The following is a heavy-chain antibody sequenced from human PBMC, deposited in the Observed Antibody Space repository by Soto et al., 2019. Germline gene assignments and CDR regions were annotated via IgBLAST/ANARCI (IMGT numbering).Heavy chain of an antibody. J-gene: IGHJ6*02. CDR1: GGTFSSYT. CDR2: IIPILGIA. CDR3: TTVLLDDATGMIAAAYYYYYYGMDV. Sequence: SVKVSCKASGGTFSSYTISWVRQAPGQGLEWMGRIIPILGIANYAQKFQGRVTITADKSTSTAYMELSSLRSEDTAVYYCTTVLLDDATGMIAAAYYYYYYGMDVWGQGTTVTVSS. D-gene: IGHD6-13*01. V-gene: IGHV1-69*02.